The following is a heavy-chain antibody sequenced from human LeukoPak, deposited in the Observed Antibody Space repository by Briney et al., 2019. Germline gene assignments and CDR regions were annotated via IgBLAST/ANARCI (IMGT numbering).Heavy chain of an antibody. Sequence: GGSLRLSCAASGFTFSSYSMNWVRQAPGKGLEWVSSISSSSSYIYYADSVKGRFTISRDNSKNTLYLHMNSLRAEDTAVYYCAKEMSGFGDYYYYYMDVWGKGTTVTISS. J-gene: IGHJ6*03. CDR1: GFTFSSYS. CDR3: AKEMSGFGDYYYYYMDV. V-gene: IGHV3-21*01. CDR2: ISSSSSYI. D-gene: IGHD3-10*01.